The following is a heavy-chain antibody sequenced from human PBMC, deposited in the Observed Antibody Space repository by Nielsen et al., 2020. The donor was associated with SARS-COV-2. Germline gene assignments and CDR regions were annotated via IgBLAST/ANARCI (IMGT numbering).Heavy chain of an antibody. J-gene: IGHJ4*02. CDR3: WVPSATTKN. Sequence: WIRQPPGKGLEWVSALSGSGESTYYAESVKGRFTISRDNSKNTLYLQMNSLRAEDTAVYYCWVPSATTKNWGQGTLVTVSS. CDR2: LSGSGEST. D-gene: IGHD1-1*01. V-gene: IGHV3-23*01.